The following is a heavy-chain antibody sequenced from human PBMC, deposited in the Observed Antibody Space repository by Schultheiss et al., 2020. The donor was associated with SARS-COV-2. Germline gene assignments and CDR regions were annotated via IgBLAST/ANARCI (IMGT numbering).Heavy chain of an antibody. V-gene: IGHV3-30*03. D-gene: IGHD6-19*01. CDR1: GFTFSSYG. J-gene: IGHJ6*02. CDR3: ARDVDSSAWNGMDV. Sequence: GGSLRLSCSASGFTFSSYGMHWVRQAPGKGLVWVAVISYDGSNKYYADSVKGRFTISRDSAQNSLCLQMNSLRAGDTAVYYCARDVDSSAWNGMDVWGQGTTVTVSS. CDR2: ISYDGSNK.